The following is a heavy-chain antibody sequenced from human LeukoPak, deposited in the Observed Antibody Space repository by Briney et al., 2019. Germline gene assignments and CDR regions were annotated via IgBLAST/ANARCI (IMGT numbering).Heavy chain of an antibody. CDR3: ARHGNYYDSSGGDY. CDR2: IYYSGST. D-gene: IGHD3-22*01. J-gene: IGHJ4*02. V-gene: IGHV4-59*08. Sequence: SENLSLTCTVSGGSISSYYWSWIRQPPGKGLEWIGYIYYSGSTNYNPSLKSRVTISVDTSKNQFSLKLSSVTAADTAVYYCARHGNYYDSSGGDYWGQGTLVTVSS. CDR1: GGSISSYY.